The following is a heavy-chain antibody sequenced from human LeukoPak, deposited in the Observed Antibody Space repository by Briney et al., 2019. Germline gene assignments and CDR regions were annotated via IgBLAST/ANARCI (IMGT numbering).Heavy chain of an antibody. CDR2: ISSSGSTI. CDR1: GFTFSNYA. J-gene: IGHJ6*02. D-gene: IGHD3-10*01. V-gene: IGHV3-11*01. CDR3: ARARGAPPYYYYGMDV. Sequence: PGGSLRLSCETSGFTFSNYAMSWIRQAPGKGLEWVSYISSSGSTIYYADSVKGRFTISRDNAKNSLYLQMNSLRAEDTAVYYCARARGAPPYYYYGMDVWGQGTTVTVSS.